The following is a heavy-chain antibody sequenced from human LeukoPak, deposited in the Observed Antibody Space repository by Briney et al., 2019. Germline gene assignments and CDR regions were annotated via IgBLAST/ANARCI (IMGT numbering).Heavy chain of an antibody. V-gene: IGHV3-30*18. D-gene: IGHD3-3*02. CDR3: AKDGVTGHFWSGYSTYFDY. J-gene: IGHJ4*02. CDR1: GFTFSSYG. Sequence: GGSLRLSCAASGFTFSSYGMHWVRQAPGKGLEWVAVISYDGSNKYYADSVKGRFTISRDNSKNTLYLQMNSLRAEDTAVYYCAKDGVTGHFWSGYSTYFDYWGQGTLATVSS. CDR2: ISYDGSNK.